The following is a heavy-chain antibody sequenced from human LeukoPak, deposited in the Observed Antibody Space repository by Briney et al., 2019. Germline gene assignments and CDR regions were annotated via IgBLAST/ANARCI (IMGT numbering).Heavy chain of an antibody. CDR3: ASGGYKLDY. CDR2: INPNSGAT. CDR1: GYTFTDYY. D-gene: IGHD5-18*01. J-gene: IGHJ4*02. Sequence: GASVKVSCKASGYTFTDYYIHWMRQAPGQGLEWMGWINPNSGATNYAQKFQGRVTMTRDTSISTAYMDLSRLISDDTAVYYCASGGYKLDYWGQGTLVTVSS. V-gene: IGHV1-2*02.